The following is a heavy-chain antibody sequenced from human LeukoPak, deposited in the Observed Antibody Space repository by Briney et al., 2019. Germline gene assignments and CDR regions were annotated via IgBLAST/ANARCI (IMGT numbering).Heavy chain of an antibody. CDR1: GYTFTDFY. J-gene: IGHJ4*02. CDR2: INPNSGGT. V-gene: IGHV1-2*02. D-gene: IGHD3-10*01. Sequence: GASVKVSCKASGYTFTDFYMHWVRQAPGQGLEWMGWINPNSGGTNYAQKFQGRVTMTRDTSISTVYMELSRLSCDDTAVYYCARDLYGSGSVVDYWGQGTLVTVSS. CDR3: ARDLYGSGSVVDY.